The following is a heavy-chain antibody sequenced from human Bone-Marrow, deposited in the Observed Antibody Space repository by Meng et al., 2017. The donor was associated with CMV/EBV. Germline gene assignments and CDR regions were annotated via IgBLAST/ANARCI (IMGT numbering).Heavy chain of an antibody. CDR1: GFTFSDYY. CDR3: AREGGYYFDY. CDR2: ISSSGRSI. D-gene: IGHD3-16*01. V-gene: IGHV3-11*01. Sequence: GESLKISCAASGFTFSDYYMTWIRQAPGKGLEWVSYISSSGRSIYYADSVKGRFTISRDNAKNSLYLQMNSLRAEDTAVYYCAREGGYYFDYWGQGTLVTVYS. J-gene: IGHJ4*02.